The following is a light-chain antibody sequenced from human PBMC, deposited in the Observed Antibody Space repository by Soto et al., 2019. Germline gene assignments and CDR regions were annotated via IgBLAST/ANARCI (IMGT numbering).Light chain of an antibody. CDR3: QQYNNWPT. Sequence: EIVLTQSPCTLSLYTGERATLSCRASQSVSSSYLAWYQQKPGQAPRLLIYGASSRATGIPDRFSGSGSGTEFTLTISSLQSEDFAVYYCQQYNNWPTFGQGTKVDIK. CDR2: GAS. V-gene: IGKV3-20*01. CDR1: QSVSSSY. J-gene: IGKJ1*01.